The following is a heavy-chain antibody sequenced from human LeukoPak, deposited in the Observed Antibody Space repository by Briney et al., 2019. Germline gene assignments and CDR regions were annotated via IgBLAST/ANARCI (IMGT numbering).Heavy chain of an antibody. V-gene: IGHV3-64*01. CDR1: GFTFSSYA. D-gene: IGHD1-26*01. CDR2: ISSNGGST. CDR3: ARVQWELAPDY. Sequence: GGSLGLSCAASGFTFSSYAMHWVRQAPGKGLEYVSAISSNGGSTYYANSVKGRFTISRDNSKNTLYLQMGSLRAEDMAVYYCARVQWELAPDYWGQGTLVTVSS. J-gene: IGHJ4*02.